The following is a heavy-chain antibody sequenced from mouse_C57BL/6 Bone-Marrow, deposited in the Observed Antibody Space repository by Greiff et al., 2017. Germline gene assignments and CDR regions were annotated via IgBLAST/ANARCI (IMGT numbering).Heavy chain of an antibody. CDR2: IRLKSDNYAT. CDR1: GFTFSNYW. D-gene: IGHD2-1*01. CDR3: TTYGNPYWYFDV. J-gene: IGHJ1*03. V-gene: IGHV6-3*01. Sequence: EVKLMESGGGLVQPGGSMKLSCVASGFTFSNYWMNWVRQSPEKGLEWVAQIRLKSDNYATHYAESVKGRFTITRADSKSSVYLQMNNLRAADTGIYYCTTYGNPYWYFDVWGTGTTVTVSS.